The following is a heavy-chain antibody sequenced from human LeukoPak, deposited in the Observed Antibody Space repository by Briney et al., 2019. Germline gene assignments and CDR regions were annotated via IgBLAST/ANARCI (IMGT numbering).Heavy chain of an antibody. CDR3: AREYCSSTSCTPYYYYYMDV. CDR1: GGSISSGGYY. CDR2: IYHSGST. D-gene: IGHD2-2*01. J-gene: IGHJ6*03. V-gene: IGHV4-30-2*01. Sequence: SETLSLTCTVSGGSISSGGYYWSWIRQPPGKGLEWIGYIYHSGSTYYNPSLKSRVTISVDRSKNQFSLKLSSVTAADTAVYYCAREYCSSTSCTPYYYYYMDVWGKGTTVTVSS.